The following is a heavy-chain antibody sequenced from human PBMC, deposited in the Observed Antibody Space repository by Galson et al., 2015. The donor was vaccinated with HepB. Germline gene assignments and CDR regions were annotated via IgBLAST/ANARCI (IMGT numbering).Heavy chain of an antibody. CDR3: ARDRRVFDYDFWETFDY. CDR2: ISAYNGNT. CDR1: GYTFTSYG. D-gene: IGHD3-3*01. Sequence: SVKVSCKASGYTFTSYGISWVRQAPGQGLEWMGWISAYNGNTNYAQKLQGRVTMTTDTSTSTAYMELRSLRSDDTAVYYCARDRRVFDYDFWETFDYWGQGTLVTVSS. J-gene: IGHJ4*02. V-gene: IGHV1-18*01.